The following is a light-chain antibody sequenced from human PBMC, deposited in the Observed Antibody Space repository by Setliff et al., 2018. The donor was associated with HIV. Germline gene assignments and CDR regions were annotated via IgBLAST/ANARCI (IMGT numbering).Light chain of an antibody. CDR2: RNN. CDR1: SSNIGSNI. J-gene: IGLJ1*01. CDR3: ATWDDSLNGNV. Sequence: QSALTQPPSASGTPGQRVTISRSGSSSNIGSNIVNWYQHLPGTASKLLIYRNNQRPSGVPDRFSGSKSGTSASLAISGLQSEDEADYYCATWDDSLNGNVFGSGTKVTVL. V-gene: IGLV1-44*01.